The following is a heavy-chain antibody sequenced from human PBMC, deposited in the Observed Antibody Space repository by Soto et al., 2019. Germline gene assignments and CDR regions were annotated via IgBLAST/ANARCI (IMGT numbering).Heavy chain of an antibody. CDR1: GFSLSTTAVG. V-gene: IGHV2-5*02. J-gene: IGHJ4*02. D-gene: IGHD6-19*01. CDR2: IYWDATK. Sequence: QITLKESGPTLVKPTQTLTLTCTFSGFSLSTTAVGVNWIRQPPGKPLEWLALIYWDATKHYSSSLKNRLTISKDTSKTQVVLTMTNMDPVDTATYFCAHGSGWLSDQWGQGTLVTVSS. CDR3: AHGSGWLSDQ.